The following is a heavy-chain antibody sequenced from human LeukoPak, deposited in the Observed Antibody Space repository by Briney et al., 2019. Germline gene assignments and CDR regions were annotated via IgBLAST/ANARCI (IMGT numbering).Heavy chain of an antibody. CDR2: IYPADSDT. CDR3: ARHQTYSSGWIDY. V-gene: IGHV5-51*01. J-gene: IGHJ4*02. CDR1: GYSFTSSW. Sequence: GESLKISCKGSGYSFTSSWIGWVRQMPGKGLGWMGIIYPADSDTRYRPSFRGQVTISADKSISTAYLQWSSLKASDTAMYYCARHQTYSSGWIDYWGQGTLVTVSS. D-gene: IGHD6-19*01.